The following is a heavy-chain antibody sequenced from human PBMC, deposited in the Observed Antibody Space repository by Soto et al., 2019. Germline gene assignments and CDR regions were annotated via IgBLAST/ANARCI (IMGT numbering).Heavy chain of an antibody. CDR2: IYYRGST. CDR3: ARAERNYYDSSGPNFDY. CDR1: GGSMSSCY. J-gene: IGHJ4*02. D-gene: IGHD3-22*01. Sequence: SEALSVTCTVSGGSMSSCYWSWIRQPPGEGLEWIGDIYYRGSTNYNPALKSRVTISVDTSKNQFSLKLSSVTAADTAVYYCARAERNYYDSSGPNFDYWGQGTLVTVS. V-gene: IGHV4-59*01.